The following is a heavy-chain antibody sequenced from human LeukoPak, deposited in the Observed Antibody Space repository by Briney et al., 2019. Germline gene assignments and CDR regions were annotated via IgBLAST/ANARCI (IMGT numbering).Heavy chain of an antibody. CDR3: ARASYDILTGYYFAGGY. Sequence: ASVKVSCKASGYTFTGYYMHWVRQAPGQGLEWMGWINPNSGGTNYAQKFQGRVTMTRDTSISTAYMELSRLRSDDTAVYYCARASYDILTGYYFAGGYWGQGTLVTVSS. D-gene: IGHD3-9*01. V-gene: IGHV1-2*02. CDR1: GYTFTGYY. J-gene: IGHJ4*02. CDR2: INPNSGGT.